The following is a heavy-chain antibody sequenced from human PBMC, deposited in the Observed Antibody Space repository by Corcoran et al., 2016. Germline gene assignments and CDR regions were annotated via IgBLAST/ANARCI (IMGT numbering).Heavy chain of an antibody. V-gene: IGHV3-74*01. CDR1: GFTFSSYW. CDR3: ASPYFCGCSCYSGGEGY. D-gene: IGHD2-15*01. Sequence: EVQLVESGGGLVQPGGSLRLSCAASGFTFSSYWMQWVRQAPGKGLVWVSRISSDEISTRYAYSVKGRFTISRENAKNTLFLQMNSLRAEDMAVYYCASPYFCGCSCYSGGEGYWGQGTLVTVSS. J-gene: IGHJ4*02. CDR2: ISSDEIST.